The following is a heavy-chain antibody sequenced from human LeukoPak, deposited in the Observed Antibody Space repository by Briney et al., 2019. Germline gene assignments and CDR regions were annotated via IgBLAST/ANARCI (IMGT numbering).Heavy chain of an antibody. V-gene: IGHV3-30*02. Sequence: GGSLRLSCGASGFTFSSSAMHWVRQGPGKGLEWVAYIAHHGNNKYYADSVKGRFTISRDNSKNTLYLQMNSLRVEDTAVYYCAKDRVGRASDFDYWGQGTLATVSS. D-gene: IGHD1-26*01. CDR2: IAHHGNNK. J-gene: IGHJ4*02. CDR1: GFTFSSSA. CDR3: AKDRVGRASDFDY.